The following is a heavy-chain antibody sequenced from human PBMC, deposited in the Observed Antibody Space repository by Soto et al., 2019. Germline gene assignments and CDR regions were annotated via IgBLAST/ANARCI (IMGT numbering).Heavy chain of an antibody. CDR2: IDYNGFT. D-gene: IGHD2-15*01. Sequence: SETLSLTCTVSGGSIYRSGYYWGWIRQPPGMGLEWIGNIDYNGFTYSNPSLNSRVTISRDTSKNQFSLKLTSVTAADTALYYCGKVLVGATGHTDSDSWGPGTMVTVSS. V-gene: IGHV4-39*01. CDR3: GKVLVGATGHTDSDS. CDR1: GGSIYRSGYY. J-gene: IGHJ4*02.